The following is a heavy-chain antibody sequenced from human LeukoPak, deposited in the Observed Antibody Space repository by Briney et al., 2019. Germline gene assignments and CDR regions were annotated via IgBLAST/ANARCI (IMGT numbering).Heavy chain of an antibody. CDR3: ARVYSSGHLYYYYYMDV. D-gene: IGHD6-19*01. Sequence: PGGSLRLSCTTSGFTFTDYWMTWVRQAPGKGLEWVANINQDGSKKFYVYSVKGRFTISRDNAKNSLYLQMNSLRAEDTAVYYCARVYSSGHLYYYYYMDVWGKGTTVTISS. CDR2: INQDGSKK. J-gene: IGHJ6*03. V-gene: IGHV3-7*04. CDR1: GFTFTDYW.